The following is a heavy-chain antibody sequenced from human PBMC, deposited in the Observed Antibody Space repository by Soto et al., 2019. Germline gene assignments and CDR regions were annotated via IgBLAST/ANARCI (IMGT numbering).Heavy chain of an antibody. J-gene: IGHJ6*02. CDR2: IGTAGDP. Sequence: GGSLRISCAASDFTFSIYDMPWVRQATGKGLDWVSAIGTAGDPYYPVSVKGRFTISRENAKNSLYLQMNSLRAGDTAVYYCAREVVDYGMDVWGQGTTVTVSS. CDR1: DFTFSIYD. V-gene: IGHV3-13*05. D-gene: IGHD2-15*01. CDR3: AREVVDYGMDV.